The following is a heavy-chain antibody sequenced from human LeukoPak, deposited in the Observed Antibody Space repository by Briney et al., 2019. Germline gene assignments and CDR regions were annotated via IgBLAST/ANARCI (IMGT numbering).Heavy chain of an antibody. Sequence: GGSLRLSCAASGFTFNYAWMSWVRQVPGKGLEWVGQTVSEIDGGTTDYAAPVRGRFTISRDDSKSTLYLQMNSLKIEDTAVYYCTTDEDWNYARKDVWGQGATVIVSS. CDR3: TTDEDWNYARKDV. J-gene: IGHJ6*02. V-gene: IGHV3-15*04. CDR2: TVSEIDGGTT. CDR1: GFTFNYAW. D-gene: IGHD1-7*01.